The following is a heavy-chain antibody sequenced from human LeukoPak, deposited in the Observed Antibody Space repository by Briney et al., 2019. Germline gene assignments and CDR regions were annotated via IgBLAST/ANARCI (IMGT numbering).Heavy chain of an antibody. CDR2: LSHDGPTA. Sequence: RRSLRISCAASGYIFSDHAMNWVRQAPGKGLEWLAYLSHDGPTAYYANSVNGRVTFSRDNTKNSLFLQLSSLRTEDTAVYYCAREGQRRRVDYWGQGTLVTDSS. J-gene: IGHJ4*02. CDR3: AREGQRRRVDY. V-gene: IGHV3-30*04. D-gene: IGHD1-1*01. CDR1: GYIFSDHA.